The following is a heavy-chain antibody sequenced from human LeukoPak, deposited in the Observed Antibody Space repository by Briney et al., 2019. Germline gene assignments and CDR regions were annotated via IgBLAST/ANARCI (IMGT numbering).Heavy chain of an antibody. Sequence: GGSLRLSCAASGVIFSSYEMTWVRQAPGRGLEWISYISTSGTKRNYADSVKGRFTISRDNANMSLYLQMDSLRVEDTAVYYCVRETNWNIFDPWGQGTLVTVSS. V-gene: IGHV3-48*03. CDR1: GVIFSSYE. CDR2: ISTSGTKR. D-gene: IGHD1/OR15-1a*01. J-gene: IGHJ5*02. CDR3: VRETNWNIFDP.